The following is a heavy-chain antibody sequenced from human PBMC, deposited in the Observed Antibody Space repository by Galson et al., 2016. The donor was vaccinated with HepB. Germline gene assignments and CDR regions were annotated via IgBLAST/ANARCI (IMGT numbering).Heavy chain of an antibody. CDR2: TLYNGVEK. Sequence: SLRLSCAASGFIFSSYAMHWVRQAPGKGLEWVAGTLYNGVEKYYADSVKGRFTISRDNSKNTLSLQMTSLGAEDKGVYYCARDWDNIAVGQIYYWGQGTLVIVSS. J-gene: IGHJ4*02. CDR1: GFIFSSYA. D-gene: IGHD2-15*01. V-gene: IGHV3-33*03. CDR3: ARDWDNIAVGQIYY.